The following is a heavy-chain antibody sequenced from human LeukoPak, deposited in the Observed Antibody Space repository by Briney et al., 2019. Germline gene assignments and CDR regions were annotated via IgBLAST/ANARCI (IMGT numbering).Heavy chain of an antibody. CDR1: GDSVSSNSAA. CDR2: TYYRSRWHT. CDR3: ARSTGPIDY. J-gene: IGHJ4*02. Sequence: SQTLSLTCAVSGDSVSSNSAAWNWIRQSPSRGLEWLGRTYYRSRWHTYYAASVKSRIAINRDTSKNQFSLQLNSVTPEDTAVYYCARSTGPIDYWGQGTLVTVSS. D-gene: IGHD1-1*01. V-gene: IGHV6-1*01.